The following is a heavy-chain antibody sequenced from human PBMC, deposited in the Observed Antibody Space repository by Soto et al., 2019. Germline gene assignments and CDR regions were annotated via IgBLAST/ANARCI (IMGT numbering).Heavy chain of an antibody. J-gene: IGHJ4*02. Sequence: QLQLQESGSGLVKPSQTLSLTCAVSGGSISSGGYSWSWIRQPPGKGLEWIGYIYHSGSTYYNPSLKSRVTISVDRSKNQFSLKLSSVTAADTAVYYCARGGKVTAIPYYFDYWGQGTLVTVSS. CDR1: GGSISSGGYS. V-gene: IGHV4-30-2*01. CDR3: ARGGKVTAIPYYFDY. CDR2: IYHSGST. D-gene: IGHD2-21*02.